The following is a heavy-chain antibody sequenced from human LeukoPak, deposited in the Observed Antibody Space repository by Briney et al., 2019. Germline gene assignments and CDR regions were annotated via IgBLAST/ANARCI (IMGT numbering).Heavy chain of an antibody. J-gene: IGHJ4*02. CDR3: ARGRIDCSSTSCYTY. Sequence: ASVKVSCKASGYTFTSYDINWVRQATGQGLEWMGWMNPNSGNTGYAQKFLGRVTMTRNTSISTAYMELSSLRSEDTAVYYCARGRIDCSSTSCYTYWGQGTLVTVSS. CDR2: MNPNSGNT. D-gene: IGHD2-2*02. CDR1: GYTFTSYD. V-gene: IGHV1-8*01.